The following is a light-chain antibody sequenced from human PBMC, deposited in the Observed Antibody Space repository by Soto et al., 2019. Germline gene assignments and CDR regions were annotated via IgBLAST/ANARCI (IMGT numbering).Light chain of an antibody. CDR1: QSMTTK. CDR2: GAF. V-gene: IGKV3-15*01. Sequence: EILMTKSPATLSVSPGEGVTLSCRASQSMTTKLAWYQQKPGQAPRLLIHGAFTRASGIPARFSGSGSGTEFTLTISSLQSDDFAAYYCQQYNSYSWTFGQGTKVDIK. J-gene: IGKJ1*01. CDR3: QQYNSYSWT.